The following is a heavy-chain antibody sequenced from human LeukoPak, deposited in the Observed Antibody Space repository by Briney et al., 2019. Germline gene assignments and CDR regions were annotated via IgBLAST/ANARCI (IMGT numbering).Heavy chain of an antibody. D-gene: IGHD5-18*01. V-gene: IGHV4-59*01. CDR1: GDSLSTYY. Sequence: SETLSVTSSVSGDSLSTYYWNWIRQIPGKGLEWIGYISYETTDYNPSLKSRVTISVDTSKNEFSLRLTSVTAEDPAVYFCARDQAHSYGRDFDPWSQGTLVTVSS. J-gene: IGHJ5*02. CDR2: ISYETT. CDR3: ARDQAHSYGRDFDP.